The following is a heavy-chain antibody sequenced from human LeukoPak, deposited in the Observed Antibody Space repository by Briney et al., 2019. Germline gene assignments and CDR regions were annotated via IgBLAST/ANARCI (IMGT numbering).Heavy chain of an antibody. CDR1: GGSISSYY. J-gene: IGHJ4*02. V-gene: IGHV4-59*08. CDR3: ARHGSGIYYNGYFDY. CDR2: ISYSGST. Sequence: PSETLSLTCTVSGGSISSYYWSWIRQPPGKGLEWIGYISYSGSTNYNPPLKSRVTISVDTSKNQFSLTLSSVTAADTAVYYCARHGSGIYYNGYFDYWGQGTLVTVSS. D-gene: IGHD3-10*01.